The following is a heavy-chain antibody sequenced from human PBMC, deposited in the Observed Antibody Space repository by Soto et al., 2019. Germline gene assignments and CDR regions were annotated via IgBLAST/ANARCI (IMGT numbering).Heavy chain of an antibody. CDR3: ARSAPMDAGDKYYYDF. J-gene: IGHJ4*02. CDR1: GYIFTGYH. CDR2: IIPFFGTA. Sequence: ASVKVSCKASGYIFTGYHMHWVRQAPGQGLEWMGGIIPFFGTAKYSQKFEDRISITADESTNTVYMDLRSLTSEDTAIYYCARSAPMDAGDKYYYDFWGQGALVTVSS. D-gene: IGHD3-16*01. V-gene: IGHV1-69*13.